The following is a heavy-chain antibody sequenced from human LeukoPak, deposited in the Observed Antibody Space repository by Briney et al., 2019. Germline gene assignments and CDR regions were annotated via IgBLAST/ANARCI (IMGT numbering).Heavy chain of an antibody. J-gene: IGHJ6*02. Sequence: ASVKVSCKASGYSFTTHGISWVRQAPGQGLEWMGWINPNSGGTNYAQKFQGRVTMTRDTSISTAYMELSRLRSDDTAVYYCARDLKQLVPYYYYYGMDVWGQGTTVTVSS. CDR1: GYSFTTHG. V-gene: IGHV1-2*02. CDR3: ARDLKQLVPYYYYYGMDV. CDR2: INPNSGGT. D-gene: IGHD6-6*01.